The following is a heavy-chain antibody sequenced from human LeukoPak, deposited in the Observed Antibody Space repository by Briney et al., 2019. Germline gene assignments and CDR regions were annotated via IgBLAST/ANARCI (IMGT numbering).Heavy chain of an antibody. Sequence: GGSLRLSCAASGFTVSSNYMSWVRQAPGKGLEWVSTVSGGGGTTYYADSVKGRFTISRDNSKNTLYLQMNSLRAEDTAVYYCANLHYDILTGYIYYFDYWGQGTLVTVSS. D-gene: IGHD3-9*01. CDR3: ANLHYDILTGYIYYFDY. CDR1: GFTVSSNY. V-gene: IGHV3-23*01. CDR2: VSGGGGTT. J-gene: IGHJ4*02.